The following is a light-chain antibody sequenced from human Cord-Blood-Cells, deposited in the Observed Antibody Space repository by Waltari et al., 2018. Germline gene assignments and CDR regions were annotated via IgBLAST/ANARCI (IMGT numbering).Light chain of an antibody. V-gene: IGKV3-11*01. CDR2: DAS. J-gene: IGKJ5*01. Sequence: DNVLTHPPATQSLSAGQRATLSCRASQSVSSYSAWYQQKPGQAPRLLIYDASNRATGIPARFSGSGSGTDFTLTISSLEPEDFAVYYCQQRSNWITFGQGTRLEIK. CDR1: QSVSSY. CDR3: QQRSNWIT.